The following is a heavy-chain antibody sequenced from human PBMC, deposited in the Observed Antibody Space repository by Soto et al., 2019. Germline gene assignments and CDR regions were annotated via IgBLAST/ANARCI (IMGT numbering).Heavy chain of an antibody. D-gene: IGHD3-22*01. CDR2: IDPSDSYT. V-gene: IGHV5-10-1*01. Sequence: PGESLKISCNGSGYSFTSYWISWVRQMPWKGLEWMGRIDPSDSYTNYSPSFQGHVTISADKSISTAYLQWSSLKASDTAMYYCARHYYDSSGYYYFDYWGQGTLVTVSS. CDR1: GYSFTSYW. J-gene: IGHJ4*02. CDR3: ARHYYDSSGYYYFDY.